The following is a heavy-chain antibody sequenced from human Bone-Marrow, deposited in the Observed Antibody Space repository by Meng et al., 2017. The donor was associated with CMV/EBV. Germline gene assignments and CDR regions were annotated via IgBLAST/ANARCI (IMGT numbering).Heavy chain of an antibody. CDR2: IENTGTT. CDR3: ARESLNGEYTYFAF. CDR1: GASIRSGDYS. Sequence: GASIRSGDYSWSWIRQTPGKGLDWIGFIENTGTTYYNLSLKSRVTISRDTSRNQFSLRLTGVTAADTAVYYCARESLNGEYTYFAFWGQGTLVTVSS. V-gene: IGHV4-30-4*01. D-gene: IGHD4-17*01. J-gene: IGHJ4*02.